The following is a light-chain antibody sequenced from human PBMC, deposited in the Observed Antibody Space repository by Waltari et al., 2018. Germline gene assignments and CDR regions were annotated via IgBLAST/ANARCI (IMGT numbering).Light chain of an antibody. Sequence: EIVLTQSPGTLSLYPGERATLSCRASQSVSSNYLGWYQQKPGQAPRLLIYGASTRATGIPDRFSGSGSGTDFTLTISGLEAEDFAVYYCQQYGTSPRTFGQGTKLEIK. CDR2: GAS. CDR3: QQYGTSPRT. J-gene: IGKJ2*01. V-gene: IGKV3-20*01. CDR1: QSVSSNY.